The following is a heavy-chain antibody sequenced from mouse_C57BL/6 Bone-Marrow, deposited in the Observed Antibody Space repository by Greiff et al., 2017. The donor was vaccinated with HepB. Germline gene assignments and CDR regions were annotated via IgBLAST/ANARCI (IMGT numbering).Heavy chain of an antibody. D-gene: IGHD1-1*01. CDR1: GFNIKDDY. V-gene: IGHV14-4*01. CDR2: IDPENGDT. J-gene: IGHJ4*01. CDR3: TTWSSYAMDY. Sequence: VQLKESGAELVKPGASVKISCTASGFNIKDDYMHWVKQRPEQGLEWIGWIDPENGDTEYASKFQGKATITADTSSNTAYLQLSSLTSEDTAVYYCTTWSSYAMDYCGQGTSVTVSS.